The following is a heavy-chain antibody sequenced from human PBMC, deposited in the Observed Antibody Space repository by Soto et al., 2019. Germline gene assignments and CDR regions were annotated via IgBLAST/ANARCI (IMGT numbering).Heavy chain of an antibody. CDR1: GFTFSSYA. CDR3: ARDVPSQYFDWLFSTHNPYFDY. CDR2: ISYDGSNK. V-gene: IGHV3-30-3*01. D-gene: IGHD3-9*01. J-gene: IGHJ4*02. Sequence: GESLKISCAASGFTFSSYAMHWVRQAPGKGLEWVAVISYDGSNKYYADSVKGRFTISRDNSKNTLYLQMNSLRAEDTAVYYCARDVPSQYFDWLFSTHNPYFDYWGQGTLVTVSS.